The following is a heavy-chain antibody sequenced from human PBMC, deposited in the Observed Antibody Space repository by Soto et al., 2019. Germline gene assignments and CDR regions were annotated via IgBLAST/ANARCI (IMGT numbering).Heavy chain of an antibody. CDR1: GFPFSKFV. Sequence: PWGSLRLSCAASGFPFSKFVMRWVRQTPGKGLEWVSTITETGGDTYYTDSVKGRFTISRDNSKNTLYLQMTSLRAEDTALYYCTKASSARHHMDVCGKGTKVTLSS. J-gene: IGHJ6*03. V-gene: IGHV3-23*01. CDR3: TKASSARHHMDV. CDR2: ITETGGDT.